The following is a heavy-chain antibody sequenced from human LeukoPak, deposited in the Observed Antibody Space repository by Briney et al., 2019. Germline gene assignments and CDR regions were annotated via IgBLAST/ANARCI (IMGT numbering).Heavy chain of an antibody. V-gene: IGHV4-4*07. CDR3: ARLRVAAAGLPDY. Sequence: KPSETLSLTCTVSGGSISNYYWNWIRQPAGKGLEWIGRIYTSGSTNYNPSLKSRVTMSVDTSKNQFSLKLSSVTAADTAVYYCARLRVAAAGLPDYWGQGTLVTVSS. D-gene: IGHD6-13*01. CDR2: IYTSGST. J-gene: IGHJ4*02. CDR1: GGSISNYY.